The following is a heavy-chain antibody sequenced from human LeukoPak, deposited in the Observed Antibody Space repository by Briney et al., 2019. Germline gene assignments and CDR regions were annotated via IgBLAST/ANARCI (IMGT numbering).Heavy chain of an antibody. V-gene: IGHV3-11*01. CDR1: GFTFSDYY. D-gene: IGHD3-10*01. CDR3: ARGAIRGPRQRYYGMDV. CDR2: ISSSGSTI. J-gene: IGHJ6*02. Sequence: GGSLRLSCAASGFTFSDYYMSWIRQAPGKGLEWVSYISSSGSTIYYADSVKGRFTISRDNAKNSLYLQMNSLRAEDTAVYYCARGAIRGPRQRYYGMDVWGQGTTVTVSS.